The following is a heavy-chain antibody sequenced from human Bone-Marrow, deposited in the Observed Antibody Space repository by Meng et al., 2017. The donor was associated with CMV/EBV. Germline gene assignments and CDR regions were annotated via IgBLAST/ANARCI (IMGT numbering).Heavy chain of an antibody. CDR1: GFTFSSYW. CDR3: ARDSSTWRNYYYYGMDV. D-gene: IGHD2-15*01. V-gene: IGHV3-7*01. J-gene: IGHJ6*01. Sequence: GESLKISCAASGFTFSSYWMSWVRQAPGRGLEWVANIKQDGSEKHYVDSLKGRFTISRDNAMNSLYLQMNSLRAEDTATYYCARDSSTWRNYYYYGMDVWGQGTMVTVSS. CDR2: IKQDGSEK.